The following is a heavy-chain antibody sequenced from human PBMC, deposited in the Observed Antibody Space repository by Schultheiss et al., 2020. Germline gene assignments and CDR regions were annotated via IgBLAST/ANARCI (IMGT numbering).Heavy chain of an antibody. Sequence: GGSLRLSCAASGFTFNNYWMSWVRQAPGKGLEWVANIKQDGSERYYVDSVKGRFTVSRDNAKNSLYLQMNSLRAEDTAVYYCARNRISARAAAGVFDWGQGTLVTVSS. CDR2: IKQDGSER. CDR1: GFTFNNYW. V-gene: IGHV3-7*01. J-gene: IGHJ4*02. D-gene: IGHD6-13*01. CDR3: ARNRISARAAAGVFD.